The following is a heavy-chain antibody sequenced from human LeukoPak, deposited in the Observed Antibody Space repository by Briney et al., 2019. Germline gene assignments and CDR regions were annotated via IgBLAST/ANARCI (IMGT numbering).Heavy chain of an antibody. CDR2: IYTSGST. CDR3: ARDALSGSFDY. Sequence: SETLSLNCTVSGGSISSYYWSWIRQPAGKGLEWIGRIYTSGSTNYNPSLKSRVAMSVDTSKNQFSLKLSSVTAADTAVYYCARDALSGSFDYWGQGTLVTVSS. J-gene: IGHJ4*02. D-gene: IGHD1-26*01. V-gene: IGHV4-4*07. CDR1: GGSISSYY.